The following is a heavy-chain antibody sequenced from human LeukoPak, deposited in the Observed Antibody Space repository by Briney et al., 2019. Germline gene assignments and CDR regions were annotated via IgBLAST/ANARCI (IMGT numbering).Heavy chain of an antibody. Sequence: ASVKVSCKASGYTFTNYIIHWVRQAPGQGLEWMGWINAVNGNTEYSQKFQGRVTITADESTSTAYMELSSLRSEDTAVYYCARTTYYDFWSGYGFSDYWGQGTLVTVSS. D-gene: IGHD3-3*01. V-gene: IGHV1-3*01. CDR1: GYTFTNYI. CDR2: INAVNGNT. CDR3: ARTTYYDFWSGYGFSDY. J-gene: IGHJ4*02.